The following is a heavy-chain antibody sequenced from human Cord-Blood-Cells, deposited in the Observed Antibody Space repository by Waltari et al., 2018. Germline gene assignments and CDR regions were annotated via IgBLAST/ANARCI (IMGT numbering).Heavy chain of an antibody. Sequence: QVQLVQSGAEVKKPGASVKVSCKVSGYTLTELSMPWVRQAPGKGLEWMGGFDPEDGETIYAQKFQGRVTMTEDTSTDTAYMELSSLRSEDTAVYYCATRGRKDHIVVVPAATYYFDYWGQGTLVTVSS. CDR1: GYTLTELS. J-gene: IGHJ4*02. V-gene: IGHV1-24*01. CDR2: FDPEDGET. D-gene: IGHD2-2*01. CDR3: ATRGRKDHIVVVPAATYYFDY.